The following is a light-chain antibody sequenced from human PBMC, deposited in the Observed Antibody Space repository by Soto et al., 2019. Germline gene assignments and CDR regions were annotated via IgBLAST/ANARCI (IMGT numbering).Light chain of an antibody. CDR1: QDVYNW. V-gene: IGKV1-12*01. Sequence: DILMTQSPSPVSSSVGERATLSCRARQDVYNWIAWYHQKPGQAPPLLISDASTLATGVPNRFSGSGSGTDFTLTISSLQAEDFAGYYCQQRNSFPFTFGGGTKVDIK. CDR3: QQRNSFPFT. J-gene: IGKJ4*02. CDR2: DAS.